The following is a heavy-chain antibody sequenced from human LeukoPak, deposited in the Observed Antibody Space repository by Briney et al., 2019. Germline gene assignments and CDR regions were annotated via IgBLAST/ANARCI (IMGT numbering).Heavy chain of an antibody. CDR3: AKVRASSGWYGGFDY. CDR2: ISGSGDST. D-gene: IGHD6-19*01. V-gene: IGHV3-23*01. J-gene: IGHJ4*02. CDR1: GFTFSRYA. Sequence: GGALRLSCAASGFTFSRYAMSWVRQAPGKGLDWVSGISGSGDSTYYGDSVKGRFAISRDHSKNTLYLQMNSLRAEDTAVYYCAKVRASSGWYGGFDYWGQGTLVTVSS.